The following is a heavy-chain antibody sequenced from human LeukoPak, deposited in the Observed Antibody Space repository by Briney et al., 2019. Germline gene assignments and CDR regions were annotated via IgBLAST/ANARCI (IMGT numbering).Heavy chain of an antibody. CDR3: ARKRPVGTIVVVPAAIRIGAMDV. D-gene: IGHD2-2*02. CDR2: ISYDGSNK. CDR1: GFTFSSYA. J-gene: IGHJ6*02. Sequence: PGGSLRLSCAASGFTFSSYAMHWVRQAPGKGLEWVAVISYDGSNKYYADSVKGRFTISRDNSKNTLYLQMNSLRAEDTAVYYCARKRPVGTIVVVPAAIRIGAMDVWGQGTTVTVSS. V-gene: IGHV3-30-3*01.